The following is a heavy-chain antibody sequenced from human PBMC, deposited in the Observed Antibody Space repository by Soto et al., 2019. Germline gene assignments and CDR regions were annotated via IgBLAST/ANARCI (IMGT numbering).Heavy chain of an antibody. CDR3: ARRRGYLLARGYEAFDI. CDR1: GYSFTSYW. Sequence: GESLKISCKGSGYSFTSYWIGWVRQMPGKGLEWMGIIYPGDSDTRYSPSFQGQVTISADKSISTAYLQWSSLKASDTAMYYCARRRGYLLARGYEAFDIWGQGTMVTVSS. CDR2: IYPGDSDT. V-gene: IGHV5-51*01. D-gene: IGHD2-15*01. J-gene: IGHJ3*02.